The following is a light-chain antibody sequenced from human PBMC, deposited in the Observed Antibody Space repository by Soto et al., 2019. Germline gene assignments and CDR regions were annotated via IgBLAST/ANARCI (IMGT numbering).Light chain of an antibody. V-gene: IGKV3-15*01. CDR2: DAS. CDR3: QQYNNWPPLT. CDR1: QSVSSS. J-gene: IGKJ4*01. Sequence: EIVMTQSPATLSVSPGDRATPSCRASQSVSSSLAWYQQIPGQAPRLLIYDASTRATGIPARFGGSGSGTEFTLTISSLQSENFAVYYCQQYNNWPPLTFGGGTKVELK.